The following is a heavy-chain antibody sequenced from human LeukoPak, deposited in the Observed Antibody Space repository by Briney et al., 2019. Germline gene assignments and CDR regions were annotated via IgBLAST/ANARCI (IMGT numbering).Heavy chain of an antibody. CDR1: GFTVSSNY. D-gene: IGHD1-20*01. CDR3: ARRYNSRYYYYYYMDV. J-gene: IGHJ6*03. CDR2: IYSGGST. V-gene: IGHV3-53*01. Sequence: GGSQRLSCAASGFTVSSNYMSWVRQAPGKGLEWVSVIYSGGSTYYADSVKGRFTISRDNSKNTLYLQMNSLRAEDTALYYCARRYNSRYYYYYYMDVWGKGTAVTVSS.